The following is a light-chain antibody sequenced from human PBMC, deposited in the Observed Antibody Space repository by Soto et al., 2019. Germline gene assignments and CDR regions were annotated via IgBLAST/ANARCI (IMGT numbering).Light chain of an antibody. Sequence: DIVVTQFPLSLAVTPGEPASISRNASQSLLHSNGNNYVDWYLQRPGQSPHLLIFLGSNRAPGVPDRFSGSGSATDFALKISRVEAADIGVYYCMQELQTPITFGQGTRLEIK. CDR1: QSLLHSNGNNY. J-gene: IGKJ5*01. CDR2: LGS. CDR3: MQELQTPIT. V-gene: IGKV2-28*01.